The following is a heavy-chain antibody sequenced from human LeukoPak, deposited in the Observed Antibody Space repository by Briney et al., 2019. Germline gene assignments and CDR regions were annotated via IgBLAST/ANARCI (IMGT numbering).Heavy chain of an antibody. D-gene: IGHD3-10*01. CDR2: IRNDGSNK. CDR3: AKDYSKMETTGDY. Sequence: PGGSLRLSCAASGFTFSSNYMSWVRQAPGKGLEWVAFIRNDGSNKYYADSVKARFTISRDNSKNTLYVQINSLRAEDTAVYYCAKDYSKMETTGDYWGQGTLVTVSS. J-gene: IGHJ4*02. CDR1: GFTFSSNY. V-gene: IGHV3-30*02.